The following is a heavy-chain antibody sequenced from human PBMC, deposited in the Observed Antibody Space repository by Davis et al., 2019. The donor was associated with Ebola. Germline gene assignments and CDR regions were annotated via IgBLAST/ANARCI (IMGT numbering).Heavy chain of an antibody. Sequence: AASVQVSCKASGYTFTSYAMHWVRQAPGQRLEWMGWINAGNGNTKYSQKFQGRVTITRDTSASTAYMELSSLRSEDTAVYYCARSRLLWFGELLPFDYWGQGTLVTVSS. V-gene: IGHV1-3*01. CDR3: ARSRLLWFGELLPFDY. D-gene: IGHD3-10*01. J-gene: IGHJ4*02. CDR1: GYTFTSYA. CDR2: INAGNGNT.